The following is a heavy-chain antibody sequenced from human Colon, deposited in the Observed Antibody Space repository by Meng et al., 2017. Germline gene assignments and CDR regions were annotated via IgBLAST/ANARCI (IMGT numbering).Heavy chain of an antibody. J-gene: IGHJ4*02. CDR2: FTAFSST. V-gene: IGHV3-23*01. CDR1: GFAFSGSS. D-gene: IGHD3-16*01. Sequence: GASLKISCAASGFAFSGSSMSWVRQAPGKGLEWVSTFTAFSSTFYADSVQGRFTISRDNSKNTLYLQMNSLRAEDTAVYYCAKLTSLWGQGTMVTVSS. CDR3: AKLTSL.